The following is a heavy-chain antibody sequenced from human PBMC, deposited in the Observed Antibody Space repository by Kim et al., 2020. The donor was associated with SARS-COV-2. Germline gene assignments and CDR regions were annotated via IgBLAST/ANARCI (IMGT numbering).Heavy chain of an antibody. CDR2: INHSGST. D-gene: IGHD3-10*01. J-gene: IGHJ4*02. CDR1: GGSFSGYY. Sequence: SETLSLTCAVYGGSFSGYYWSWIRQPPGKGLEWIGEINHSGSTNYNPSLKSRVTISVDTSKNQFSLKLSSVTAADTAVYYCAREGYGSGQYYFDYWGQGTLVTVSS. CDR3: AREGYGSGQYYFDY. V-gene: IGHV4-34*01.